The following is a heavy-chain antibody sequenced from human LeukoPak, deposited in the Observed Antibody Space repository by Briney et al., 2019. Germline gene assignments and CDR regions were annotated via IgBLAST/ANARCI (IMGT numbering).Heavy chain of an antibody. Sequence: GGSLRLSCAASGFTFSSYAMSWVRQAPGKGLEWVSIISDSGGSTYYADSVKGRFTISRDNSKNTLYLQMNSLRAEDAAVYYCAKGGLHNWRHFDYWGQGTLVTVSS. CDR2: ISDSGGST. V-gene: IGHV3-23*01. D-gene: IGHD1-20*01. CDR3: AKGGLHNWRHFDY. J-gene: IGHJ4*02. CDR1: GFTFSSYA.